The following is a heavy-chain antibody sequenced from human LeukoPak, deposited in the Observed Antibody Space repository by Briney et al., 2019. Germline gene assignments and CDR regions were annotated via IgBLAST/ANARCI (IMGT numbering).Heavy chain of an antibody. CDR2: MNPNSGNT. Sequence: ASAKVSCKASGYTFTSYDINWVRQATGQGLEWMGWMNPNSGNTGYAQKFQGRVTMTRNTSISTAYMELSSLRSEDTAVYYCARVMVRGVFHYYYGMDVWGQGTTVTVSS. CDR3: ARVMVRGVFHYYYGMDV. J-gene: IGHJ6*02. D-gene: IGHD3-10*01. CDR1: GYTFTSYD. V-gene: IGHV1-8*01.